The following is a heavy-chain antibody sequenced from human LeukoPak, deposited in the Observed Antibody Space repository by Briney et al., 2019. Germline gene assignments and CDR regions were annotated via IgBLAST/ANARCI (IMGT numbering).Heavy chain of an antibody. CDR1: GYTFTSYD. CDR3: ARGTTYYDFWSGRYYYYMDV. J-gene: IGHJ6*03. V-gene: IGHV1-8*03. D-gene: IGHD3-3*01. Sequence: ASVKVSRKASGYTFTSYDINWVRQATGQGLEWMGWMNPNSGNTGYAQKLQGRVTITRNTSISTAYMELSSLRSEDTAVYYCARGTTYYDFWSGRYYYYMDVWGKGTTVTVSS. CDR2: MNPNSGNT.